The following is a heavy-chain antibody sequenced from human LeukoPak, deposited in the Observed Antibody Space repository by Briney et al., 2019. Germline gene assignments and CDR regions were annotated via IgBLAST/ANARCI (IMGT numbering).Heavy chain of an antibody. J-gene: IGHJ5*02. Sequence: GGSLRLSCGASGFTFSSSSMNWVRQSPGKGLEWVSYITASSSTEYYADPVKGRFTISRDNANNSLYLQMNSLRAEDKAVYYCAGGEYFTSTSCYLLASGNVFDPWGQGTLVTVSS. D-gene: IGHD2-2*01. V-gene: IGHV3-48*01. CDR1: GFTFSSSS. CDR2: ITASSSTE. CDR3: AGGEYFTSTSCYLLASGNVFDP.